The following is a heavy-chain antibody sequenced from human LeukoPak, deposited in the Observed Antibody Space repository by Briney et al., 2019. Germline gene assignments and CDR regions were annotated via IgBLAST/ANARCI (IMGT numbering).Heavy chain of an antibody. V-gene: IGHV4-31*03. J-gene: IGHJ5*01. CDR2: ISDSGST. D-gene: IGHD3-16*02. Sequence: PSETLSLTCTVSGGSIGTSVYYWNWIRQHPGKGLEWIGFISDSGSTLYNPSLKSRVTISSDTSKDQFSLKLTSVTAADMAVYYCARGRYSYGWNDSWGQGTLVIVSS. CDR1: GGSIGTSVYY. CDR3: ARGRYSYGWNDS.